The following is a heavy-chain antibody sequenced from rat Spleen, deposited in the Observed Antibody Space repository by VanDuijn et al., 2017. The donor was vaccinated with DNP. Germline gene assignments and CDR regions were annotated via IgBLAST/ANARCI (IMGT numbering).Heavy chain of an antibody. V-gene: IGHV5-22*01. CDR1: GFTFSDYY. J-gene: IGHJ2*01. CDR3: VRPHYPHGSYPRY. D-gene: IGHD1-12*02. CDR2: INYDGGHT. Sequence: EVQLVESGGGLVQPGRSLKLSCAASGFTFSDYYMAWVRQAPTKGLEWVAFINYDGGHTDYGDSVKGRFTISRDNAKNTLYLQMSSLRSEDMATYYCVRPHYPHGSYPRYWGQGVMVTVSS.